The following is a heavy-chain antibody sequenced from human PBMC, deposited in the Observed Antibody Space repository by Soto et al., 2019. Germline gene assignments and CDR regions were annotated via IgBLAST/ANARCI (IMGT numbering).Heavy chain of an antibody. D-gene: IGHD3-10*01. Sequence: QVQLVQSGAEVKKPGASVKVSCKASGYTFTSYGISWVRQAPGQGLEWMEWISAYNGNRNYAQKVQDRVTMTTDTSTSTAYTELRSLRSDDTAVYYCAAKMAKIRGTEIDPWGLGTLVAVSS. J-gene: IGHJ5*02. CDR3: AAKMAKIRGTEIDP. V-gene: IGHV1-18*01. CDR1: GYTFTSYG. CDR2: ISAYNGNR.